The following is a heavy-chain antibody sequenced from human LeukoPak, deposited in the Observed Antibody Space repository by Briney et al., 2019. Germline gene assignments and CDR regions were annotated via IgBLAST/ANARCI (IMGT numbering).Heavy chain of an antibody. CDR3: ARDSGYDILTGYYDY. CDR1: GFTFDDYG. J-gene: IGHJ4*02. V-gene: IGHV3-7*01. D-gene: IGHD3-9*01. Sequence: PGGSLRLSCAASGFTFDDYGMSWVRQAPGKGLEWVANIKQDGSEKYYVDSVKGRFTISRDNAKNSLYLQMNSLRAEDTAVYYCARDSGYDILTGYYDYWGQGTLVTVSS. CDR2: IKQDGSEK.